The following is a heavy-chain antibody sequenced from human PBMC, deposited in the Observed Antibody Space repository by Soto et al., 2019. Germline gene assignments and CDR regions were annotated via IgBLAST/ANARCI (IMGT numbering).Heavy chain of an antibody. J-gene: IGHJ4*02. CDR3: AMGGSGWTRSYFDY. CDR1: GSTFTDYY. Sequence: GASVKVSCKASGSTFTDYYIHWVRQAPGQGPEWLGWLNPNTGSPNYAQNFQGRVTMTRDTSITTAYMELTRLRSDDTAVYYCAMGGSGWTRSYFDYWGQGTLVTVSS. V-gene: IGHV1-2*02. D-gene: IGHD6-19*01. CDR2: LNPNTGSP.